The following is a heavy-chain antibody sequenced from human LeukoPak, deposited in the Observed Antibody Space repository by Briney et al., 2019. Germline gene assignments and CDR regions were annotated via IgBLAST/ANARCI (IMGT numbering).Heavy chain of an antibody. Sequence: PGGSLRLSCAASGFTFSSYAMSWVRQAPGKGLEWVSAISGSGGSTYYADSVKGRFTISRDNSKNTLYLQKNSLRAEDTAVYYCANGLDYVWGSYRPFDYWGQGTLVTVSS. CDR3: ANGLDYVWGSYRPFDY. V-gene: IGHV3-23*01. CDR1: GFTFSSYA. D-gene: IGHD3-16*02. CDR2: ISGSGGST. J-gene: IGHJ4*02.